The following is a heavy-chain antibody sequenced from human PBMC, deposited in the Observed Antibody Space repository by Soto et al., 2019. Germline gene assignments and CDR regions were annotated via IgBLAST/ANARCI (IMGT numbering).Heavy chain of an antibody. Sequence: PGGSLRLSCAASGFTFSSYWMHWVRQAPGKGLVWVSRINSDGSSTSYADSVKGRFTISRDNAKNTLYLQMNSLRAEDTAVYYCARDVVVVAATLYYYYGTDVWGQGTTVTVSS. D-gene: IGHD2-15*01. V-gene: IGHV3-74*01. CDR1: GFTFSSYW. CDR3: ARDVVVVAATLYYYYGTDV. J-gene: IGHJ6*02. CDR2: INSDGSST.